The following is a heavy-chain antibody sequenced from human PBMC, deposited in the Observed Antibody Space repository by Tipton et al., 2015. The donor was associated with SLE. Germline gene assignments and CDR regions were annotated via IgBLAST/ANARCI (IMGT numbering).Heavy chain of an antibody. CDR3: ARGAKQQLVYFDY. J-gene: IGHJ4*02. CDR1: GFTFSSYA. Sequence: SLRLSCAASGFTFSSYAMSWVRQAPGKGLEWVSVIYSGGSSTYYADSVKGRFTISRDNSKNTLYLQMNSLRAEDTAVYYCARGAKQQLVYFDYWGQGTLVTVSS. D-gene: IGHD6-13*01. CDR2: IYSGGSST. V-gene: IGHV3-23*03.